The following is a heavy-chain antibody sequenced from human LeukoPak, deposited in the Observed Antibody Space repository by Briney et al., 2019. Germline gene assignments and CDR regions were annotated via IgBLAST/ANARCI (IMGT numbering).Heavy chain of an antibody. CDR2: IYYSGST. V-gene: IGHV4-59*01. D-gene: IGHD3-10*01. J-gene: IGHJ4*02. CDR3: ARSGTYYYGSGSQFDY. CDR1: GGSISSYY. Sequence: PSETLSLTCTVSGGSISSYYWSWIRQPPGKGLEWIGYIYYSGSTNCNPSLKSRVTISVDTSKNQFSLKLSSVTAADTAVYYCARSGTYYYGSGSQFDYWGQGTLVTVSS.